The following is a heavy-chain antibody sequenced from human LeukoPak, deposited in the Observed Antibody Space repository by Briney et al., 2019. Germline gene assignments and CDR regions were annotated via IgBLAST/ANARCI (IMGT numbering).Heavy chain of an antibody. CDR1: GFSFSSYA. J-gene: IGHJ1*01. CDR3: ARDQWSSGYHEYFQH. D-gene: IGHD3-22*01. CDR2: IWFDGSKT. Sequence: GGSLRLSCVASGFSFSSYAMHWVRQAPGKGLEWVAAIWFDGSKTYYEDSVKGRFTISRDTSANTLFLQMNSLAAEDTAVYYCARDQWSSGYHEYFQHWGQGTLVTVSS. V-gene: IGHV3-33*02.